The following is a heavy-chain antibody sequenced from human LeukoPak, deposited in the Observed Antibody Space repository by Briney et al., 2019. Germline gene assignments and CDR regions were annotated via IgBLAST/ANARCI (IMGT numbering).Heavy chain of an antibody. V-gene: IGHV4-39*07. J-gene: IGHJ3*02. Sequence: PSETLSLTCTVSGGSINRGSHYWGWIRQPPGKGLEWIGSIYYSGSTSGSTYYNPSLKSRVTISADPSKTQFSLQLSSVTAADTAVYYCGRAYDSSGHDTFHIWGQGTMVTVSS. CDR2: IYYSGSTSGST. CDR3: GRAYDSSGHDTFHI. CDR1: GGSINRGSHY. D-gene: IGHD3-22*01.